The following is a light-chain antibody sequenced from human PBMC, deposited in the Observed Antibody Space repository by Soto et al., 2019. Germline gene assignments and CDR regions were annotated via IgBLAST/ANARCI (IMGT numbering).Light chain of an antibody. CDR1: QSVRNNY. CDR3: QQYGSSPPT. Sequence: ETVLTLSPGTLSLSPGERATLSCRASQSVRNNYLAWYQQKPGQAPRLLISGASSRAAGIPDRFSGSGSETDFTLTINRLEPEDFALYYCQQYGSSPPTFGQGTKVDIK. CDR2: GAS. J-gene: IGKJ1*01. V-gene: IGKV3-20*01.